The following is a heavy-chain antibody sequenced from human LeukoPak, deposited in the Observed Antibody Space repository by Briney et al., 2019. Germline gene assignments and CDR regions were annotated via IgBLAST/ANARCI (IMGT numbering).Heavy chain of an antibody. CDR3: ARRLGGADVFDI. D-gene: IGHD3-16*01. CDR1: GYGFSSYW. J-gene: IGHJ3*02. Sequence: GASLQISYKGSGYGFSSYWIAWGRQRPGKGGGGMGSIYPGDADSKYSRSFQGQVTTSADKSINPAYLQWSSLKASDSAMYYCARRLGGADVFDIWGQGTIVTVSS. CDR2: IYPGDADS. V-gene: IGHV5-51*01.